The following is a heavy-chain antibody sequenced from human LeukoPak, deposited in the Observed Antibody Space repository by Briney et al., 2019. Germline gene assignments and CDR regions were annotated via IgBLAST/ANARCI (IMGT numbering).Heavy chain of an antibody. V-gene: IGHV4-34*01. CDR2: INHSGST. Sequence: PSETLSLTCAVYGGSFSGYYWSWIRQPPGKGLEWIGEINHSGSTNYNPSLKSRVTISVDTSKNQFSLKLSSVTAADTAVYYCARHSERYSRYIDVWGKGTTVTVSS. CDR3: ARHSERYSRYIDV. D-gene: IGHD4-11*01. J-gene: IGHJ6*03. CDR1: GGSFSGYY.